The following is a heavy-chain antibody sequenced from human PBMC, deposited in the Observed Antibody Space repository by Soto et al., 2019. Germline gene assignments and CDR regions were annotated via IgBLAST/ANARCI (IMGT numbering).Heavy chain of an antibody. CDR2: ISSSSSYL. CDR3: ARDAVVSSYPGGSIGDDAFDI. J-gene: IGHJ3*02. V-gene: IGHV3-21*01. D-gene: IGHD2-8*02. CDR1: GFTFSSYS. Sequence: EVQLVESGGGLVKPGGSLRLSCAASGFTFSSYSMNWVRQAPGKGLEWVSSISSSSSYLYYADSVKGRFTISRDNAKNSLYLQMNSLRAEDTAVYYCARDAVVSSYPGGSIGDDAFDIWGQGTMVTVSS.